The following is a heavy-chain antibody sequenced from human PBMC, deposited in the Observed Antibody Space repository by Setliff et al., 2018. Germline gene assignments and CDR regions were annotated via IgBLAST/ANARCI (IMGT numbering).Heavy chain of an antibody. D-gene: IGHD2-2*01. J-gene: IGHJ3*02. CDR1: GYSISSGHF. V-gene: IGHV4-38-2*01. CDR2: IFHSGST. CDR3: ARGRMRGSCSGPSCTYDPFDI. Sequence: SETLSLTCGVSGYSISSGHFWGWIRQPPGKGLEWLGNIFHSGSTYYNPTLNSRVTMSVDTSKNQFSLMLTSVAAADTAVYYCARGRMRGSCSGPSCTYDPFDIWGQGTPVTVSS.